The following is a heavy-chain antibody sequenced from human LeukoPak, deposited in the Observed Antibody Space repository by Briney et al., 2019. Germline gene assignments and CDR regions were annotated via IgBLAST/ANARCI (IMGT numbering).Heavy chain of an antibody. Sequence: GGSLRLSCAASGLTFSSYAMSWVRQAPGQGLEWVSAISGSGASTYHADSVKGRFTISSDNSKTTLYLPMNSLRAEDTAVYYCANGLIGGYYYMDVWGKGTTVTVSS. CDR2: ISGSGAST. CDR1: GLTFSSYA. V-gene: IGHV3-23*01. CDR3: ANGLIGGYYYMDV. J-gene: IGHJ6*03. D-gene: IGHD2/OR15-2a*01.